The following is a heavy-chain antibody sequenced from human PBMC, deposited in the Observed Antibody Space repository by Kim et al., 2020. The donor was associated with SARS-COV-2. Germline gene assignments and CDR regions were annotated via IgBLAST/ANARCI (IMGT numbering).Heavy chain of an antibody. J-gene: IGHJ5*02. CDR2: IQQDGHEK. Sequence: GGSLRLSCVASGFTFNMYWMTWVRQAPGKGLECVASIQQDGHEKYNVDSVKGRFTISRDNAKNSVYLQMDSVTTEDTAVYYCARVGFCTGGGCEGRDWFDPWGQGTLVTVSS. CDR1: GFTFNMYW. CDR3: ARVGFCTGGGCEGRDWFDP. V-gene: IGHV3-7*01. D-gene: IGHD2-8*02.